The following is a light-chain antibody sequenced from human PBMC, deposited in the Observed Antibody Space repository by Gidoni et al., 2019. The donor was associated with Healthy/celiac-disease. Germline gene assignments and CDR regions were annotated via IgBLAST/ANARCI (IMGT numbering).Light chain of an antibody. CDR1: QSVSSY. CDR3: QQRSTL. V-gene: IGKV3-11*01. Sequence: EIVLTQSPATLSLSPVERATLSCRASQSVSSYLAWYQQKPGQAPRLLIYDASNRATVIPARFSGSGSGTDCTLTISSLEPEDFEVYYCQQRSTLFGGGTKVEIK. J-gene: IGKJ4*01. CDR2: DAS.